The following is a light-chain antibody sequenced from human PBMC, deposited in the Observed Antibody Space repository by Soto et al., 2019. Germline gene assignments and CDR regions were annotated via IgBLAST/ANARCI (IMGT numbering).Light chain of an antibody. Sequence: EIVMTQSPATLSVSPGERATLSCRASQSVSSNLAWYQQKPGQAPRLLIYGASTTAPGIPARFSGSGSETEYTLTSSSLQAADFAVYYCHQYKNWPPLTFGQRTKEEIK. J-gene: IGKJ1*01. CDR2: GAS. V-gene: IGKV3-15*01. CDR1: QSVSSN. CDR3: HQYKNWPPLT.